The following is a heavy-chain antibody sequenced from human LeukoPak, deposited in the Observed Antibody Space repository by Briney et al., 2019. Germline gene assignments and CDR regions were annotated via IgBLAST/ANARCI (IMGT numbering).Heavy chain of an antibody. Sequence: PSETLSLTRTVSGGSISSGGHFWSWIRQHPGKGLEWIGYIYYSGSTYYNPSLKSRVNISVDTSKNQFSLRLNSVTAADTAVYYCTRDGPRSSGYPDTWGQGTRVTVSS. V-gene: IGHV4-31*03. D-gene: IGHD3-22*01. CDR1: GGSISSGGHF. J-gene: IGHJ5*02. CDR3: TRDGPRSSGYPDT. CDR2: IYYSGST.